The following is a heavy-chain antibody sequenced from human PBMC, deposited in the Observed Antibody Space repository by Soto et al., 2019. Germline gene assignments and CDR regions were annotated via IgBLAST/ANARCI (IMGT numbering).Heavy chain of an antibody. Sequence: GGSLRLSCAASGFTFSSYAMSWVRQAPGKGLEWVSAISGSGGSTYYADSVKGRFTISRDNSKNTLYLQMNSLRAEDTAVYYCAKESSRDIVVVPAAVDYWGQGTLVTVSS. CDR1: GFTFSSYA. V-gene: IGHV3-23*01. D-gene: IGHD2-2*01. J-gene: IGHJ4*02. CDR2: ISGSGGST. CDR3: AKESSRDIVVVPAAVDY.